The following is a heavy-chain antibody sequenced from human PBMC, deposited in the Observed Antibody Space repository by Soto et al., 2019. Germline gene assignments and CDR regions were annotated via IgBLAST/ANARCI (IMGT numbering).Heavy chain of an antibody. Sequence: EVQLLQSGGGLVQPGGSLRLSCAASGFTFSSYAMSWLRQAPGKGLEWVSTISGSGVNTYYADSVKGRFTISRDNSKTTLFLQMNSLSAEDTGIYYCAKDLMSSTTWYGWFDPWGQGTLVTVSS. CDR1: GFTFSSYA. J-gene: IGHJ5*02. CDR2: ISGSGVNT. D-gene: IGHD6-13*01. CDR3: AKDLMSSTTWYGWFDP. V-gene: IGHV3-23*01.